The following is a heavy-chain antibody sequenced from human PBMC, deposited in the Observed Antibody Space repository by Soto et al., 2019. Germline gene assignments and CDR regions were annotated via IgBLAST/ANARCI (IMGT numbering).Heavy chain of an antibody. J-gene: IGHJ4*02. CDR1: GFTFSSYG. V-gene: IGHV3-33*01. CDR2: IWYDGSNK. CDR3: ARDPGRHDSSGYYPYYFDY. Sequence: GGSLRLSCAASGFTFSSYGMHWVRQAPGKGLEWVAVIWYDGSNKYYADSVKGRFTISRDNSKNTLYLQMNSLRVEDTAVYYCARDPGRHDSSGYYPYYFDYWGQGTLVTVSS. D-gene: IGHD3-22*01.